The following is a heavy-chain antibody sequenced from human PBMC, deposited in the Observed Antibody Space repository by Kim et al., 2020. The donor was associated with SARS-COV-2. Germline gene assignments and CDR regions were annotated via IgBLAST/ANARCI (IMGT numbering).Heavy chain of an antibody. D-gene: IGHD5-18*01. Sequence: TNSNPSPKGRVTIPVDTPKNRFSLKLSSVTAADTAVYYCARGKDDGYSSDWGQGTLVTVSS. V-gene: IGHV4-59*09. J-gene: IGHJ4*02. CDR3: ARGKDDGYSSD. CDR2: T.